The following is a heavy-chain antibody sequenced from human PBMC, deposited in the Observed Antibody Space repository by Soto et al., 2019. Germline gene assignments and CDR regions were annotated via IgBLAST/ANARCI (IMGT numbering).Heavy chain of an antibody. J-gene: IGHJ4*02. V-gene: IGHV4-31*03. D-gene: IGHD4-17*01. CDR3: AREHGGYGGLDN. CDR2: IHYRGGT. Sequence: PSETLSLTCTVSGGSISNNGHYWSWIRQRPGKGLEWIGYIHYRGGTSYNPSLKSRVTISVDTSKNQFSLRLQSVTAADTAVYYCAREHGGYGGLDNWGQGTLVTVSS. CDR1: GGSISNNGHY.